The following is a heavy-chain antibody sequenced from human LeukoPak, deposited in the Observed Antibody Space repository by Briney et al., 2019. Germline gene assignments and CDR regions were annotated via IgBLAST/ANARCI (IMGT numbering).Heavy chain of an antibody. CDR3: ARASAATHIAMDV. Sequence: GGSLRLSCEVSGFRFSSYWMTWVRQAPGKGLEWVAKIEQDGSEKYYVDSVKGRFTLSRDNAKNSLSLQMNSLRAEDTAVYYCARASAATHIAMDVWGQGTTVTVSS. D-gene: IGHD6-13*01. V-gene: IGHV3-7*05. J-gene: IGHJ6*02. CDR2: IEQDGSEK. CDR1: GFRFSSYW.